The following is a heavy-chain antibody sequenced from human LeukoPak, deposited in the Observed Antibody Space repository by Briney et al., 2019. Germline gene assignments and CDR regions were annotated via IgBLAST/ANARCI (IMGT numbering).Heavy chain of an antibody. CDR3: VRDGGCGGDCYSSHFDY. Sequence: GASVKVSCKASGGTFSTYAISWVRQAPGQGLEWMGRIIPIFDTANYARKFQGRVTITTDEYTSTAYMELRRLRFEDAAVYTCVRDGGCGGDCYSSHFDYWGQGTQVTVSS. V-gene: IGHV1-69*05. D-gene: IGHD2-21*02. CDR2: IIPIFDTA. CDR1: GGTFSTYA. J-gene: IGHJ4*02.